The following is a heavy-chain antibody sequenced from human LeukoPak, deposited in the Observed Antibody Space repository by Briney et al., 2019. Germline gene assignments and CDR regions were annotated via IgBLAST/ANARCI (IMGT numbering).Heavy chain of an antibody. CDR3: ARDSVATVVDV. V-gene: IGHV3-21*01. CDR1: GFTFSSYS. CDR2: ISSSSSYI. Sequence: GGSLRLSCAASGFTFSSYSMNWVRQAPGKGLEWVSSISSSSSYIYYADSVKGRFTISRDNAKNSLYLQMNSLRAEDTAVYYCARDSVATVVDVWGKGTTVTVSS. J-gene: IGHJ6*04. D-gene: IGHD5-12*01.